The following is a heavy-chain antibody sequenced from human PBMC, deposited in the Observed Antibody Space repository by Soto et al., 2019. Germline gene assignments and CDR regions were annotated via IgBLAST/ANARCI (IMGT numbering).Heavy chain of an antibody. V-gene: IGHV3-21*06. J-gene: IGHJ4*02. Sequence: GGSLRLSCAASGFTFTRYSMNWVRQAPGKGLEWVSSISSTTNYIYYGVSMKGRFTISRDNAKNSLYLEMNSLRAEDTAVYYCARESEDLTSSFDYWGQGTLVTVSS. CDR1: GFTFTRYS. CDR3: ARESEDLTSSFDY. CDR2: ISSTTNYI.